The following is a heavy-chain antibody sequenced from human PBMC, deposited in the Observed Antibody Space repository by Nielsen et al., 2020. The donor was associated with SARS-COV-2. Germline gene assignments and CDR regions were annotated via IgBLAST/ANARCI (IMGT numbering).Heavy chain of an antibody. Sequence: GESLKISCAASGFSFSSYAMTWVRQAPGKGLEWISYISTGSSTKYYADSVKGRFTISRDNGKNSLYLQMNSLRVDDTAVYYCARDTRAFDIWGLGTMVAVSS. J-gene: IGHJ3*02. D-gene: IGHD2-15*01. CDR3: ARDTRAFDI. CDR2: ISTGSSTK. CDR1: GFSFSSYA. V-gene: IGHV3-48*01.